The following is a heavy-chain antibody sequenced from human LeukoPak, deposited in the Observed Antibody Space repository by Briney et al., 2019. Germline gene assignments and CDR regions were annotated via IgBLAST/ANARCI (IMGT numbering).Heavy chain of an antibody. J-gene: IGHJ4*02. D-gene: IGHD3-9*01. V-gene: IGHV1-69*04. CDR2: IIPILGIA. CDR1: GGTLSSYA. CDR3: ARGSGDYDILTGYPPFDY. Sequence: SVKVSCKASGGTLSSYAISWVRQAPGQGLEWMGRIIPILGIANYAQKFQGRVTITADKSTSTAYMELSSLRSEDTAVYYCARGSGDYDILTGYPPFDYWGQGTLVTVSS.